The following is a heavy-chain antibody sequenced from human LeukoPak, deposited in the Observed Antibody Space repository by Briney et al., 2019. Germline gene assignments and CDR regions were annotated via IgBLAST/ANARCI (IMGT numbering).Heavy chain of an antibody. CDR2: INPSGGST. V-gene: IGHV1-46*01. Sequence: ASVKVSCNASGYTFTSYYMHWVRQAPGQGLEWMGIINPSGGSTSYAQKFQGRVTMTRDTSTSTAYMELSSLRSEDTAVYYCARAYHDSSGYYLYFDYWGQGTLVTVSS. CDR3: ARAYHDSSGYYLYFDY. CDR1: GYTFTSYY. J-gene: IGHJ4*02. D-gene: IGHD3-22*01.